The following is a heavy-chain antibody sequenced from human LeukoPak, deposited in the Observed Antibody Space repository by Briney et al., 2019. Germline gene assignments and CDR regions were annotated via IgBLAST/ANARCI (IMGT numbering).Heavy chain of an antibody. V-gene: IGHV1-18*01. J-gene: IGHJ4*02. CDR3: ARGHTYYYDSSGYYSRFDY. D-gene: IGHD3-22*01. CDR1: GYTFTSYG. CDR2: ISAYNGNT. Sequence: GASVKVSCKASGYTFTSYGISWVRQAPGQGLEWMGWISAYNGNTNYVQKLRGRVTMTTDTSTSTAYMELRSLRSDDTAVHYCARGHTYYYDSSGYYSRFDYWGQGTLVTVSS.